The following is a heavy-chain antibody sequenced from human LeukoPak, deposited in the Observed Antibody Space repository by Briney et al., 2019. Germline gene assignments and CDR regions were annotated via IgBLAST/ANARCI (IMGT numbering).Heavy chain of an antibody. CDR3: ARPHAVDFWSGYSSWYFDL. CDR2: IYHSGST. J-gene: IGHJ2*01. D-gene: IGHD3-3*01. CDR1: GYSISSGYH. V-gene: IGHV4-38-2*01. Sequence: SETLSLTCAVSGYSISSGYHWGWIRQPPGKGLEWIGSIYHSGSTYYNPSLKSRVTISVDTSKNQFSLKLSSVTAADTAVYYCARPHAVDFWSGYSSWYFDLWGRGTLVTVSS.